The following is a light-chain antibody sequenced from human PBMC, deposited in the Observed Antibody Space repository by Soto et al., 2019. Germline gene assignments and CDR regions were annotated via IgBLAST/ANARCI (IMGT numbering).Light chain of an antibody. CDR1: QSVTSNY. CDR2: GAS. CDR3: QQYGGSPTT. J-gene: IGKJ1*01. Sequence: EIVLTQSPGTLSLSPGERATLSCRASQSVTSNYLAWHQQKPGQAPRLLFFGASIRATGIPERFSGSGSGTDFTLTISRLEPEDFAVYHCQQYGGSPTTFGQGTKVEIK. V-gene: IGKV3-20*01.